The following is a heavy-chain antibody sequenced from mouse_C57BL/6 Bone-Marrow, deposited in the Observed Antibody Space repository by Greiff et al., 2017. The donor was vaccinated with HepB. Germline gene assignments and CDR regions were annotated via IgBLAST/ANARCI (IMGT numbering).Heavy chain of an antibody. CDR2: ISDGGSYT. CDR3: ASYDLNWYFDV. V-gene: IGHV5-4*01. CDR1: GFTFSSYA. D-gene: IGHD2-3*01. Sequence: EVQGVKSGGGLVKPGGSLKLSCAASGFTFSSYAMSWVRQTPEKRLEWVATISDGGSYTYYPDNVKGRFTISRDNAKNNLYLQMSHLKSEDTAMYYCASYDLNWYFDVWGTGTTVTVSS. J-gene: IGHJ1*03.